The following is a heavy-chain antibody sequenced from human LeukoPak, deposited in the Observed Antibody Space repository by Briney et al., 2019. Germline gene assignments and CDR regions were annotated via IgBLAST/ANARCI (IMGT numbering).Heavy chain of an antibody. J-gene: IGHJ3*02. Sequence: GASVKVSCKASGYTFTSYGISWVRQAPGQGLEWMGWISAYNGNTNYAQKLQGRVTMTTDTSTSTAYMELRSLRSDDTAVYYCARHRCSSTSCSDAFDIWGQGTMVTVSS. D-gene: IGHD2-2*01. V-gene: IGHV1-18*01. CDR2: ISAYNGNT. CDR3: ARHRCSSTSCSDAFDI. CDR1: GYTFTSYG.